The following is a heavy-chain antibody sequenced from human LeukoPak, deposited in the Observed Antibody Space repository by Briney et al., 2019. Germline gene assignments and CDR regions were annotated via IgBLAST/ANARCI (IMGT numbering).Heavy chain of an antibody. CDR2: IHRSGSP. J-gene: IGHJ4*02. Sequence: RSSETLSLTCTVPLASTTSNFWSWVRQPPGKGLEWIGEIHRSGSPNYNPSLQSRVTISIDRSRNQIALELSSVTAADTAVYYCAREILGGFNPGAYWGQGTLVTVSS. V-gene: IGHV4-4*02. CDR1: LASTTSNF. D-gene: IGHD1-14*01. CDR3: AREILGGFNPGAY.